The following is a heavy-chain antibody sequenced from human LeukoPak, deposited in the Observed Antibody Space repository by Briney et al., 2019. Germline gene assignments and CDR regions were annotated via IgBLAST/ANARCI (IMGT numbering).Heavy chain of an antibody. CDR3: ARVERGYSSSWYDY. D-gene: IGHD6-13*01. CDR1: GGSFSGYY. V-gene: IGHV4-34*01. J-gene: IGHJ4*02. Sequence: PSETLSLTCAVCGGSFSGYYWSLIRQPPGKGLEWIGEINHSGSTNYNPSLKSRVTISVDTSKNQFSLKLSSVTAADTAVYYCARVERGYSSSWYDYWGQGTLVTVSS. CDR2: INHSGST.